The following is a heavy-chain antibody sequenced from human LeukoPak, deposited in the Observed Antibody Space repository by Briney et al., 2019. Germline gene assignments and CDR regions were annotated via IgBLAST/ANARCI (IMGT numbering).Heavy chain of an antibody. CDR3: ARVPKPVLRYFDWPYCFDY. Sequence: GGSLRLSCAASGFTFSSYSMNWVRQAPGKGLEWVSSISSSSSYIYYADSVKGRFTISRDNAKNSLYLQMNSLRAEDTAVYYCARVPKPVLRYFDWPYCFDYWGQGTLVTVSS. V-gene: IGHV3-21*01. CDR2: ISSSSSYI. D-gene: IGHD3-9*01. J-gene: IGHJ4*02. CDR1: GFTFSSYS.